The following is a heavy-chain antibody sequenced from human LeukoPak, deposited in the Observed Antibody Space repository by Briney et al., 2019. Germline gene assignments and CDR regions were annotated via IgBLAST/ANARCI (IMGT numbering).Heavy chain of an antibody. D-gene: IGHD4-17*01. CDR2: VRYDGNNP. V-gene: IGHV3-30*02. J-gene: IGHJ4*02. CDR3: ARGSRYGDYPYYCDF. Sequence: GGSLRLSCAGSGFPFSSHGMNWVRQAPGKGLDWVAFVRYDGNNPYYSASVKGRFTISRDNSNNTVLLQMNNLRLEDAAVYYCARGSRYGDYPYYCDFWGQGTLVTVSS. CDR1: GFPFSSHG.